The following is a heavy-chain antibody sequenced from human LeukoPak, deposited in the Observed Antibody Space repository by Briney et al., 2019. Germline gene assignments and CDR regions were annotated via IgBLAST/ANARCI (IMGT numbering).Heavy chain of an antibody. V-gene: IGHV4-59*01. J-gene: IGHJ4*02. CDR3: ARDKYSSGWYGLDY. Sequence: PSETLSLTCTVSGGSISSYYWSWIRQPPGKGLEWIGYIYHSGSTNYNPSLKSRVTISVDTSKNQFSLKLSSVTAADTAVYYCARDKYSSGWYGLDYWGQGTLVTVSS. CDR2: IYHSGST. CDR1: GGSISSYY. D-gene: IGHD6-19*01.